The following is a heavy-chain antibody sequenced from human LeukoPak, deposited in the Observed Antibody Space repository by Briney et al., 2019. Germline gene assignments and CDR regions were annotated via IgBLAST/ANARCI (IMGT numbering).Heavy chain of an antibody. V-gene: IGHV5-51*01. Sequence: GESPKISCKGSGYSFTSYWIGWVRQMPGKGLEWMGIIYPGDSDTRYSPSFQGQVTISADKSISTAYLQWSSLKASDTAMYYCARSYSSSWGAFDIWGQGTMVTVSS. CDR2: IYPGDSDT. J-gene: IGHJ3*02. CDR3: ARSYSSSWGAFDI. D-gene: IGHD6-13*01. CDR1: GYSFTSYW.